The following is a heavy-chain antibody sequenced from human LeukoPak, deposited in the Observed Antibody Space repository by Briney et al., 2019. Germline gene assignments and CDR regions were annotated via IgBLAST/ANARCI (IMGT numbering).Heavy chain of an antibody. J-gene: IGHJ6*03. CDR1: GGSFSGYY. D-gene: IGHD2-2*01. Sequence: SETLSLTCAVYGGSFSGYYWGWIRQPPGKGLEWIGEINHSGSTNYNPSLKSRVTISVDTSKNQFSLKLSSVTAADTAVYYCARGRRDVVVPAAMISMRFFYYMDVWGKGTTVTVSS. CDR2: INHSGST. V-gene: IGHV4-34*01. CDR3: ARGRRDVVVPAAMISMRFFYYMDV.